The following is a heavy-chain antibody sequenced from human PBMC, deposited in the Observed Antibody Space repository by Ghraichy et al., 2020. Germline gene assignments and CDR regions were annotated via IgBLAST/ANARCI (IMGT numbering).Heavy chain of an antibody. V-gene: IGHV1-2*02. CDR3: ARERLRPSYYGWGSYSAFDI. D-gene: IGHD3-10*01. Sequence: ASVKVSCKASGYTFTDYYMQWVRLAPGQGLEWMGWINPNSGGTHYAQKFQGRVTMTRDTSISTAYMELSSLRSDDTAVYYCARERLRPSYYGWGSYSAFDIWGQGTIITVSS. CDR1: GYTFTDYY. J-gene: IGHJ3*02. CDR2: INPNSGGT.